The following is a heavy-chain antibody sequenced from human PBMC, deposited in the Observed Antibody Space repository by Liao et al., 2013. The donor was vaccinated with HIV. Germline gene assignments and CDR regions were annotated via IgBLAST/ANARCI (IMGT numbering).Heavy chain of an antibody. D-gene: IGHD3-16*02. J-gene: IGHJ3*02. CDR1: GGSISSGSYY. CDR2: IYTSGST. CDR3: ARGALDAFDI. Sequence: QVQLQESGPGLVKPSQTLSLTCTVSGGSISSGSYYWSWIRQPAGKGLEWIGRIYTSGSTNYNPSLKSRVTISVDTSKNQFSLKLSSVTAADTAVYSCARGALDAFDIWGQGTMVTISS. V-gene: IGHV4-61*02.